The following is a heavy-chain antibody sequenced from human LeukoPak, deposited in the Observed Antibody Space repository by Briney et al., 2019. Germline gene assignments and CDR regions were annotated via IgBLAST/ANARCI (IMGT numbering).Heavy chain of an antibody. CDR3: ARARSGGTSPFDY. J-gene: IGHJ4*02. V-gene: IGHV1-18*01. Sequence: ASVKVSCKASGYTFSSYGISWVRQAPGQGLEWMGWISAYNGNTNYAQKLQGRVTMTTDTSTSTAFMELRSLRPDDTAVYYCARARSGGTSPFDYWGQGTLVTVSS. CDR2: ISAYNGNT. D-gene: IGHD2-2*01. CDR1: GYTFSSYG.